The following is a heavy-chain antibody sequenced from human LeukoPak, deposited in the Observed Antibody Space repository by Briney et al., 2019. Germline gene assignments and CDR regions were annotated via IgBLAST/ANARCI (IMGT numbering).Heavy chain of an antibody. CDR3: ARAGVTTRTLDY. CDR1: GGSISSYY. J-gene: IGHJ4*02. CDR2: IYHSGST. D-gene: IGHD4-17*01. Sequence: SETLSLTCTVSGGSISSYYWSWIRQPPGKGLEWIGYIYHSGSTYYNPSLKSRVTISVDRSKNQFSLKLSSVTAADTAVYYCARAGVTTRTLDYWGQGTPVTVSS. V-gene: IGHV4-59*12.